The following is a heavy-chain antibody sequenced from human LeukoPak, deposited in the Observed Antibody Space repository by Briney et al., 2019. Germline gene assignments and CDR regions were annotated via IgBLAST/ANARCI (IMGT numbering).Heavy chain of an antibody. CDR2: ISYDGSNK. CDR3: ARALSGSFFSAPDY. J-gene: IGHJ4*02. CDR1: GFTFGSYA. Sequence: GGSLRLSCAASGFTFGSYAMHWVRQAPGKGLEWVAVISYDGSNKYYADSVKGRFTISRDNSKNTLYLQMNSLRAEDTAVYYCARALSGSFFSAPDYWGQGTLVTVSS. V-gene: IGHV3-30*04. D-gene: IGHD1-26*01.